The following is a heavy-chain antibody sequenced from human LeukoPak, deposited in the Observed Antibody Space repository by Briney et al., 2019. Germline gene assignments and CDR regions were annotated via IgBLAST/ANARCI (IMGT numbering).Heavy chain of an antibody. V-gene: IGHV3-64*01. Sequence: GGSLRLSCAASGFTFSSYAMHWVRQAPGKGLDYVSAISSNGGSTYYANSVKGRFTISRDNSKNTLYLQMGSLRAEDMAVYYCARVLNYYYYYMDVWGKGTTVIVSS. CDR2: ISSNGGST. CDR3: ARVLNYYYYYMDV. J-gene: IGHJ6*03. CDR1: GFTFSSYA. D-gene: IGHD3-16*01.